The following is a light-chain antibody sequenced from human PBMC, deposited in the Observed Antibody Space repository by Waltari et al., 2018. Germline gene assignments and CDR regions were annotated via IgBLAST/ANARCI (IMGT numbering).Light chain of an antibody. Sequence: SYALIQPPSVSVAPGETARNTCGGNNIGRYRVHWYQQKPGQAPVLVIYYSTDRPSGIPERCSGSNSGNTATLTINRVEAGDEADYYCQVWDSSSDHPFGGGTKLTVL. CDR2: YST. CDR3: QVWDSSSDHP. V-gene: IGLV3-21*04. J-gene: IGLJ2*01. CDR1: NIGRYR.